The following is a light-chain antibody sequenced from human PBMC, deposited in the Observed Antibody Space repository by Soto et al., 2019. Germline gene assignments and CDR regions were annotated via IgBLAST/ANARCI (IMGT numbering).Light chain of an antibody. CDR2: NNS. Sequence: QAVVTQPPSASGTPGQRVTISCSGSSSNIGSNPVNWYQQLPGTAPKLVIYNNSERPSGVPDRFSGSKSGTSGSLAISGLQSEDEAEYYCAAWDDGLNGPYVFGTGTKLTVL. V-gene: IGLV1-44*01. CDR3: AAWDDGLNGPYV. CDR1: SSNIGSNP. J-gene: IGLJ1*01.